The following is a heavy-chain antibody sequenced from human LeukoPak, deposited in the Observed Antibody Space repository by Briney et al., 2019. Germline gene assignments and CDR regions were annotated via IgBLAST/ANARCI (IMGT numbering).Heavy chain of an antibody. Sequence: SETLSLTCTVSGGSISNYYWSWIRQPPGKGLEWIGYIYYSGSTNYNPSLKSRVTISLDTSKKQFSLKLISVTAAATAVYYCARTSFGVVIIGGYFDDWGQGTLVTVSS. V-gene: IGHV4-59*08. CDR2: IYYSGST. J-gene: IGHJ4*02. D-gene: IGHD3-3*01. CDR1: GGSISNYY. CDR3: ARTSFGVVIIGGYFDD.